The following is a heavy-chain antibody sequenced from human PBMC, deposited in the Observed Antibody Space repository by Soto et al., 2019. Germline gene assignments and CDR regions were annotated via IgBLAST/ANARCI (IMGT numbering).Heavy chain of an antibody. CDR1: GYTFTGYY. CDR3: ARDYVLLWGMDV. Sequence: QVQLVQTGAEVKKPGASVKVSCKAPGYTFTGYYMHWVRQAPGQGLEWMGWINPNSGGTNYAQKFQGRVTMTRDTSISTAYMELSRLRADDTAVYYCARDYVLLWGMDVWGQGTTVTVSS. J-gene: IGHJ6*02. D-gene: IGHD2-21*01. V-gene: IGHV1-2*02. CDR2: INPNSGGT.